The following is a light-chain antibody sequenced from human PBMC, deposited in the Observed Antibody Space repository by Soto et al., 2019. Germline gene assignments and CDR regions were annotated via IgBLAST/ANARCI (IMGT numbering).Light chain of an antibody. CDR2: DIS. Sequence: EIVLTQSPATLSLSPGERATLSCRASQSLSSFLSWYQQKPGQAPRLLIYDISKRATGIPARFSGSGSGTDFTLTISGPEPEDFAVYYCQQRSKWPEVTFGPGTKVDLK. V-gene: IGKV3-11*01. CDR1: QSLSSF. CDR3: QQRSKWPEVT. J-gene: IGKJ3*01.